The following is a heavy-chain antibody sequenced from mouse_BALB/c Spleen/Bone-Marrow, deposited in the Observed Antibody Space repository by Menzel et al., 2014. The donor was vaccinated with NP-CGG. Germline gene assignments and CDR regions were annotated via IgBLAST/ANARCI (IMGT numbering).Heavy chain of an antibody. CDR3: ARDRYDGAIDY. CDR2: IWGDGST. D-gene: IGHD2-14*01. J-gene: IGHJ4*01. CDR1: GFSLTGYG. V-gene: IGHV2-6-7*01. Sequence: QVQLKESGPGLVAPSQSLSITCTVSGFSLTGYGVNWVRQPPGKGLEWLGMIWGDGSTDYNSALKSRLSISKDNSKSQVFLKKNSLQTDDTARYYCARDRYDGAIDYWGQGTSVTVSS.